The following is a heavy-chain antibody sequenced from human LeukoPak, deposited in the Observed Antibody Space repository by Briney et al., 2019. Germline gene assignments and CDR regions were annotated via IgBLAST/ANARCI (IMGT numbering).Heavy chain of an antibody. CDR2: ISSSSSTI. J-gene: IGHJ4*02. D-gene: IGHD6-13*01. CDR1: GFTFSSYS. CDR3: ARARVTSIAAADYLDY. Sequence: QPGGSLRLSCAASGFTFSSYSMNWVRQAPGKGLEWVSYISSSSSTIYYADSVKGRFTISRDTAKKSLFLQMNSLRAEDTAVYYCARARVTSIAAADYLDYWGQGTLVTVSS. V-gene: IGHV3-48*01.